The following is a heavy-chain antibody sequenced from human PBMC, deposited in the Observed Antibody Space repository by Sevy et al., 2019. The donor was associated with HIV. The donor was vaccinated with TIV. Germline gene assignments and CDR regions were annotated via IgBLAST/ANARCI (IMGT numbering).Heavy chain of an antibody. CDR2: IYYSGST. Sequence: SETLSLTCTVSGGSISSYYWSWIRQPPGKGPEWIGYIYYSGSTNYNPSLKSRVTISVDTSKNQFSLKLSSVTAADTAVYYCARDGYSSSAYYYYGMDVWGQGTTVTVSS. CDR3: ARDGYSSSAYYYYGMDV. D-gene: IGHD6-13*01. CDR1: GGSISSYY. J-gene: IGHJ6*02. V-gene: IGHV4-59*13.